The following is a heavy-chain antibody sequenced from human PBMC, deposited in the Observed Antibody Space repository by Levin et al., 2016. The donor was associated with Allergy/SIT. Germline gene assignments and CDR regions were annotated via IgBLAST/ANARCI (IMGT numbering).Heavy chain of an antibody. CDR1: GFTFDDYA. J-gene: IGHJ6*02. Sequence: SLKISCAASGFTFDDYAMHWVRQAPGKGLEWVSGISWNSGSIGYADSVKGRFTISRDNAKNSLYLQMNSLRAEDTALYYCARSHSPLAAAGTSYYYGMDVWGQGTTVTVSS. CDR3: ARSHSPLAAAGTSYYYGMDV. CDR2: ISWNSGSI. D-gene: IGHD6-13*01. V-gene: IGHV3-9*01.